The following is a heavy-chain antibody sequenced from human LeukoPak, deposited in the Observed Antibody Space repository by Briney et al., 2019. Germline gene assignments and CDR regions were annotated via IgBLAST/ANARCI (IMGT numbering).Heavy chain of an antibody. CDR2: IYYSGST. CDR3: ARDRGYCSGGSCSHDAFDI. D-gene: IGHD2-15*01. Sequence: SQTLSLTCTVSGGSISSGGYHWSWIRQHPGKGLEWIGCIYYSGSTYYNPSLKSRVTISVDTSKNQFSLKLSSVTAADTAVYYCARDRGYCSGGSCSHDAFDIWGQGTMVTVSS. CDR1: GGSISSGGYH. V-gene: IGHV4-31*03. J-gene: IGHJ3*02.